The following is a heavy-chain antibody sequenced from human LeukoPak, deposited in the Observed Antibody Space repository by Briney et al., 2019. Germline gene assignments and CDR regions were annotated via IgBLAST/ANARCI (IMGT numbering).Heavy chain of an antibody. D-gene: IGHD3-3*01. V-gene: IGHV3-21*01. CDR3: ARDYDFWSDIDY. CDR1: GFTFSSYS. Sequence: GGSLRLSCAASGFTFSSYSMNWVRQAPGKGLEWVSSISSSSSYIYYADSVKGRFTISRDNAKNSLYLQMSSLRAEDTAVYYCARDYDFWSDIDYWGQGTLVTVSS. J-gene: IGHJ4*02. CDR2: ISSSSSYI.